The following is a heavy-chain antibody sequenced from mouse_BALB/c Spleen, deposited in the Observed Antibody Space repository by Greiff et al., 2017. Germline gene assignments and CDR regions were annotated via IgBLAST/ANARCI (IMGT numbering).Heavy chain of an antibody. CDR1: GFTFSSYG. CDR3: ARHKFTSVVATRPYVDG. V-gene: IGHV5-6*01. D-gene: IGHD1-1*01. Sequence: EVQGVEPGGDLVKPGGSLKLSCAASGFTFSSYGMSWVRQTPDKGLEWVATISSGGSYTYYPDSVKGRFTISRDNAKNTLYLQMSSLKSEDTAMYYCARHKFTSVVATRPYVDGWGAGTTVTVSS. J-gene: IGHJ1*01. CDR2: ISSGGSYT.